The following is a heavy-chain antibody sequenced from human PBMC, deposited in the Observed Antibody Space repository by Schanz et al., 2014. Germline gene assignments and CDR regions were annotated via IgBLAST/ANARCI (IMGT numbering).Heavy chain of an antibody. Sequence: EVQLLESGGGLVQPGGSLRLSCAASGFTFSGYAMSWVRQAPGRGLEWVSIISGSGGNTYYADAVRGRFTISRDNSRSTMYLQMNSLRAEDTAVYFCAKDLGVDCGDGCFNWYFDLWGRGTLVTVSS. D-gene: IGHD2-21*02. J-gene: IGHJ2*01. CDR1: GFTFSGYA. CDR2: ISGSGGNT. CDR3: AKDLGVDCGDGCFNWYFDL. V-gene: IGHV3-23*01.